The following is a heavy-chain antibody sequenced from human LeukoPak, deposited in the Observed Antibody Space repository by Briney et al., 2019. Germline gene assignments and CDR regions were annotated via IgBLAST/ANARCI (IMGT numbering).Heavy chain of an antibody. Sequence: SETLSLTCTVSGGSISSGDYYWSWIRQPPGKGLEWIGYIYYSGSTYYNPSLKSRVTISVDTSKNQFSLKLSSVTAADTAVYYCARDLSGAGGWFDPWGQGTLVTVSS. J-gene: IGHJ5*02. CDR1: GGSISSGDYY. D-gene: IGHD3-10*01. CDR3: ARDLSGAGGWFDP. V-gene: IGHV4-30-4*08. CDR2: IYYSGST.